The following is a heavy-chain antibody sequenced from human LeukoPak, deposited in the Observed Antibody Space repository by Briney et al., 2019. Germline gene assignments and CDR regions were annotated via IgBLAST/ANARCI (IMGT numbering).Heavy chain of an antibody. D-gene: IGHD6-13*01. CDR1: GYIFTNNA. CDR2: INTDKGNT. Sequence: EASVKVSCTASGYIFTNNAMHWVRQAPGQRLEWMGWINTDKGNTKYSQEFQDRVTITRDTSGSTAYMELRSLRSEDMAVYYCARDIGDRIAAFDPWGQGTLVTVSS. J-gene: IGHJ5*02. CDR3: ARDIGDRIAAFDP. V-gene: IGHV1-3*03.